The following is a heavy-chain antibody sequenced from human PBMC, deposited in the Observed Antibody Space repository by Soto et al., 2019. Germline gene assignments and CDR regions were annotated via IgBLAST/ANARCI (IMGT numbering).Heavy chain of an antibody. J-gene: IGHJ4*02. CDR3: AISQDRGGRTTFIY. Sequence: GGSLRLSCAVSGFTFDDNAMHWVRQVPEKGLGWVSGINWKSDIGYADSVKGRFTISRDNAENSLYLQMNSLRAEDTALYYCAISQDRGGRTTFIYWGQGTQVTVSS. CDR1: GFTFDDNA. D-gene: IGHD3-16*01. CDR2: INWKSDI. V-gene: IGHV3-9*01.